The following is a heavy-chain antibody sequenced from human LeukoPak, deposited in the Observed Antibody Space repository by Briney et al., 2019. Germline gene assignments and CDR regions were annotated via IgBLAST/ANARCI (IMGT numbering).Heavy chain of an antibody. CDR2: IYYSGST. J-gene: IGHJ4*02. CDR3: ARHFFARFDY. Sequence: SETLSLTCTVSGGSISSSSYYWGWIRQPPGKGLEWIGSIYYSGSTYYNPSLKSRVTISVDTSKNQFSLKLSSVTAADTAVYYCARHFFARFDYWGQGTLVTVSS. D-gene: IGHD2/OR15-2a*01. V-gene: IGHV4-39*01. CDR1: GGSISSSSYY.